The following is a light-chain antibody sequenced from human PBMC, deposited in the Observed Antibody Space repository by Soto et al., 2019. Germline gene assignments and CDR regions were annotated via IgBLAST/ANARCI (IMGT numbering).Light chain of an antibody. Sequence: QSALTQPASVSGSPGQSITISCTGTSSDLGSYNYVSWYQQHPGKAPKLMIYEVTNRPSGVSNRFSGSKSGNTASLTISGLQAEDEADYYCSSYTTSSILFGGGTKLTVL. CDR3: SSYTTSSIL. CDR2: EVT. J-gene: IGLJ2*01. V-gene: IGLV2-14*01. CDR1: SSDLGSYNY.